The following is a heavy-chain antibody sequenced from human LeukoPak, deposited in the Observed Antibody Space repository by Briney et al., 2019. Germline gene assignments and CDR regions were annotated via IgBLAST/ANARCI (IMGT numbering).Heavy chain of an antibody. CDR3: ASHSLYYYGMDV. Sequence: SVKVSCKASGYTFTSYYMHWVRQAPGQGLEWMGRIIPILGIANYAQKFQGRVTITADKSTSTAYMELSSLRSEDTAVYYCASHSLYYYGMDVWGQGTTVTVSS. J-gene: IGHJ6*02. CDR2: IIPILGIA. V-gene: IGHV1-69*02. CDR1: GYTFTSYY.